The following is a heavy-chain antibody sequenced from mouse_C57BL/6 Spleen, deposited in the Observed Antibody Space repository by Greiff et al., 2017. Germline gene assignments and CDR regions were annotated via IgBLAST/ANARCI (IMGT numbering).Heavy chain of an antibody. CDR3: ARSGSPWYFDV. J-gene: IGHJ1*03. CDR1: GYTFTDYY. Sequence: EVQLQQSGPELVKPGASVKISCKASGYTFTDYYMNWVKQSHGKSLEWIGDINPNNGGTSYKQKFKGKATLTVDKSSSTAYMELRSLTSEDSAVYDCARSGSPWYFDVWGTGTTVTVSS. CDR2: INPNNGGT. V-gene: IGHV1-26*01. D-gene: IGHD3-1*01.